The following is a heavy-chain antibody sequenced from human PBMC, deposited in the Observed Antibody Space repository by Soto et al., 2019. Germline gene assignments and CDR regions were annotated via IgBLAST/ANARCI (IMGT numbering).Heavy chain of an antibody. CDR3: ASLAAGTNFDY. Sequence: LGESLKISCKGSGYNFISYYIVWVRQMPGKGLEWMGSIYPGDSDTRYSPSFQGQVTISADKSINTAYLQWTSLKASDTAMYYCASLAAGTNFDYWGQGTLVTVSS. V-gene: IGHV5-51*01. D-gene: IGHD6-13*01. CDR1: GYNFISYY. J-gene: IGHJ4*02. CDR2: IYPGDSDT.